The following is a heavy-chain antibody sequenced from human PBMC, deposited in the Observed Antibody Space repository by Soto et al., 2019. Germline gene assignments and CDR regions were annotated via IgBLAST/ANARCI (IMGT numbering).Heavy chain of an antibody. D-gene: IGHD2-2*01. CDR1: GGSISSGGYY. J-gene: IGHJ6*02. CDR2: IYYSGST. CDR3: AGYCSSSICREDHYFALEV. Sequence: PSETLSLTCTVAGGSISSGGYYWNWLRQHPGKGLEWIGYIYYSGSTYYNPSLKSPVTISVDTSKKQVSLKLSSVSAPDTARYFCAGYCSSSICREDHYFALEVWGQGTTVTVSS. V-gene: IGHV4-31*02.